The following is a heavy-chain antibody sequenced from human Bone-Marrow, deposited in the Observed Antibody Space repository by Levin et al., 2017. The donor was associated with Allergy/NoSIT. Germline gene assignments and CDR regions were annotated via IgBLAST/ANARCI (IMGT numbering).Heavy chain of an antibody. CDR2: IYHSGST. Sequence: SETLSLTCAVSGSPISSDYSWGWIRQPPGKGLEWIGSIYHSGSTYYNPSLKSRVTISLDTSKNQFSLKLSSVTAADTAVYYCARIPGDYHFDYWGQGTLVTVSS. V-gene: IGHV4-38-2*01. CDR3: ARIPGDYHFDY. CDR1: GSPISSDYS. D-gene: IGHD4-17*01. J-gene: IGHJ4*02.